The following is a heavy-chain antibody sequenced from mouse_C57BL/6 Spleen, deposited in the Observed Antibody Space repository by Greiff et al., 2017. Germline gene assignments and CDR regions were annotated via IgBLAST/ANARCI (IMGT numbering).Heavy chain of an antibody. D-gene: IGHD1-1*01. J-gene: IGHJ4*01. CDR1: GYAFSSYW. CDR2: IYPGDGDT. Sequence: QVQLKPSGAELVKPGASVKISCKASGYAFSSYWMNWVKQRPGKGLEWIGQIYPGDGDTNYNGKFKGKATLTADKSSSTAYMQLSSLTSEDSAVYFCARSYYYGSYAMDYWGQVTSVTVSS. CDR3: ARSYYYGSYAMDY. V-gene: IGHV1-80*01.